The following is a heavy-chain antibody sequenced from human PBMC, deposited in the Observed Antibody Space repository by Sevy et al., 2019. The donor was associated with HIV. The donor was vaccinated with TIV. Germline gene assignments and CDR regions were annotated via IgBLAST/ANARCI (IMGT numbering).Heavy chain of an antibody. V-gene: IGHV4-4*07. CDR3: ARDLGVTTGTASIFDY. Sequence: SESLSLTCTVSGGSISSYYWSWIRQPAGKGLEWIGRIYTSGSTNYNPSLKSRVTMSVDTSKNQFSLKLSSVTAADTAVYYCARDLGVTTGTASIFDYWGHGTLVTVSS. J-gene: IGHJ4*01. D-gene: IGHD1-1*01. CDR1: GGSISSYY. CDR2: IYTSGST.